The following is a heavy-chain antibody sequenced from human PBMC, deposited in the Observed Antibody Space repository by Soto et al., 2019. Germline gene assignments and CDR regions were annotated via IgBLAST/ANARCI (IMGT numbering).Heavy chain of an antibody. J-gene: IGHJ6*02. CDR2: ISYDGSNK. D-gene: IGHD5-12*01. Sequence: QVQLVESGGGVVQPGRSLRLSCAASGFTFSSYAMHWVRQAPGKGLEWVAVISYDGSNKYYADSVKGRFTISRDNSKNTLYLQMNSLRAEDTAVYYCARDLVATILMYYYYYGMDVWGQGTTVTVSS. CDR1: GFTFSSYA. V-gene: IGHV3-30-3*01. CDR3: ARDLVATILMYYYYYGMDV.